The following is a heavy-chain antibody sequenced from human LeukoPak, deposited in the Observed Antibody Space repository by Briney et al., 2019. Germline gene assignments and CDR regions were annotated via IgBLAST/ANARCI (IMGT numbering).Heavy chain of an antibody. CDR1: GFTVSSNY. V-gene: IGHV3-53*01. Sequence: GGSLRLSCAASGFTVSSNYMSWVRQAPGKGLEWVSVIYSGGSTYYADSVKGRFTISRDNSKNTLYLQMNSLRAEDTAVYYCARDILSQGPDALGIWGQGTMVTVSS. CDR2: IYSGGST. D-gene: IGHD2/OR15-2a*01. J-gene: IGHJ3*02. CDR3: ARDILSQGPDALGI.